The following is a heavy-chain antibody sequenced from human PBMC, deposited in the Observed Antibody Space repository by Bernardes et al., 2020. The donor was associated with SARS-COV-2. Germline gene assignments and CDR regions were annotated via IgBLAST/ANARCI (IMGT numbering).Heavy chain of an antibody. D-gene: IGHD3-22*01. Sequence: GGSLRLSCVASGFTFSTYAMSWVRQAPGKGLQWVSGISVSGGSTYYADFVKGRFTISRDNSKNTLYLQMNSLRAEDTALYYCAKDSVDGGSGYYYGDYCGVDVWGQGTTVTVSS. CDR2: ISVSGGST. CDR3: AKDSVDGGSGYYYGDYCGVDV. V-gene: IGHV3-23*01. CDR1: GFTFSTYA. J-gene: IGHJ6*02.